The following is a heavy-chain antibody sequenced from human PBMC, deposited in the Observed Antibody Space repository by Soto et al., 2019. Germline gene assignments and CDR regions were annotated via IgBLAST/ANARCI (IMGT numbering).Heavy chain of an antibody. CDR3: GTLGRADYPPLAA. Sequence: QARLVQSGGGLVQSGRSLTLSCEASGFLFSTSTLNWVRLAPGKGLEWVAEISSRGTDIYYADSVKGRFTISRDNAKNTLYLLLERVKSEDTAVYFCGTLGRADYPPLAAWGQGTLFTVSS. V-gene: IGHV3-30*14. CDR2: ISSRGTDI. D-gene: IGHD4-17*01. J-gene: IGHJ5*02. CDR1: GFLFSTST.